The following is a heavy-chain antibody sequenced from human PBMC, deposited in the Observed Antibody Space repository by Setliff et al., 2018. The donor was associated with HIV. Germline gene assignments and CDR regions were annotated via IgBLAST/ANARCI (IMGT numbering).Heavy chain of an antibody. V-gene: IGHV1-2*06. CDR1: CYPFVDYY. CDR2: INPKTGVA. CDR3: TRAHFLVTETRNWFDP. J-gene: IGHJ5*02. Sequence: GASVKVSCQASCYPFVDYYIHWGRQVPGKGLEWMGRINPKTGVATHARIFQDRIIFTRDTSTSIAYMELIRPRHDDTAGYFCTRAHFLVTETRNWFDPWGQGTLVTVSS. D-gene: IGHD1-26*01.